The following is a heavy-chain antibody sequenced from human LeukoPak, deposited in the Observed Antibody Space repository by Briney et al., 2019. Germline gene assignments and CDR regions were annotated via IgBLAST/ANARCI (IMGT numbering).Heavy chain of an antibody. Sequence: ASVKVSCKASGYTFTSYDINWVRQATGQGPEWMGWINPNSGVTNYAQKFQGRVTMTRDTSITTAYMELSRLTSDDTAVYYCARDEFESTNYHFDYWGQGTLVTVSS. V-gene: IGHV1-2*02. CDR1: GYTFTSYD. J-gene: IGHJ4*02. CDR3: ARDEFESTNYHFDY. D-gene: IGHD1-7*01. CDR2: INPNSGVT.